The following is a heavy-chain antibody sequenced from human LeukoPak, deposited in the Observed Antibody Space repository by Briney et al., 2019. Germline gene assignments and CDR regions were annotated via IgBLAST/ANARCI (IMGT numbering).Heavy chain of an antibody. CDR3: ARGASGYSYG. Sequence: SEALSLTCTVSGGSISSYYWSWIRQPPGKGLEWIGYISYSGSTNYNPSLKSRVTISIDTSKNQFSLKLSSVTAADTAVYYCARGASGYSYGWGQGTLVTVSS. CDR1: GGSISSYY. V-gene: IGHV4-59*01. D-gene: IGHD5-18*01. J-gene: IGHJ4*02. CDR2: ISYSGST.